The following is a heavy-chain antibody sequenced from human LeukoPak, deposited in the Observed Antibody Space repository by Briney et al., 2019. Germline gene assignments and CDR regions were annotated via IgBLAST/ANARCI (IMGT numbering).Heavy chain of an antibody. CDR2: IIPVLGIA. J-gene: IGHJ3*02. CDR3: ARGGGHSGYDLDAFDI. CDR1: GGTFSSYA. Sequence: SVKVSCKASGGTFSSYAISWVRQAPGQGLEWMGRIIPVLGIANYAQKFQGRVTITADKSTSTAYMELSSLRSEDTAVYYCARGGGHSGYDLDAFDIWGQGTMVTVSS. D-gene: IGHD5-12*01. V-gene: IGHV1-69*04.